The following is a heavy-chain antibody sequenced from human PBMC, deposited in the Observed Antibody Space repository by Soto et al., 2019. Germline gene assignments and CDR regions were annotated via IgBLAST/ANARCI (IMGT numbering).Heavy chain of an antibody. J-gene: IGHJ4*02. V-gene: IGHV4-31*03. D-gene: IGHD4-17*01. CDR1: GGPFSSGGYY. Sequence: SLSLTCTVSGGPFSSGGYYWSWVLKEPGKGREGMGYIYQNGHTTYNPSLKSRVTISAHTSKPQFSLKLSSVPAADTAVYYCARGDSTVSSVFDYWGQGMFVTVSS. CDR3: ARGDSTVSSVFDY. CDR2: IYQNGHT.